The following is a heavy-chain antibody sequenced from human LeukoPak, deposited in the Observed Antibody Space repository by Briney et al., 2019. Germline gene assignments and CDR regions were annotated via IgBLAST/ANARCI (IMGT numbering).Heavy chain of an antibody. J-gene: IGHJ4*02. V-gene: IGHV1-8*02. Sequence: GASVKVSCKASGGTFSSYAINWVRQATGQGLEWMGWMNPNSGNTGYAQKFQGRVTMTRNTSISTAYMELSSLRSEDTAVYYCYYDSSGSSVYWGQGTLVTVSS. CDR2: MNPNSGNT. CDR1: GGTFSSYA. D-gene: IGHD3-22*01. CDR3: YYDSSGSSVY.